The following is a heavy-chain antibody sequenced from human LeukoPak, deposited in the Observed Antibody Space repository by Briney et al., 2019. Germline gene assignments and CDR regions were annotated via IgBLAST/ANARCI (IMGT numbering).Heavy chain of an antibody. CDR3: ARVLYYYDSSGYYYASPTKYYFDY. CDR2: IYNSGST. Sequence: SETLSLTCTVSGGSISSSSYYWGWIRQSPGKGLEWIGNIYNSGSTYYNPSLKSRVTISVDTSKNQFSLKLSSVTAADTAVYYCARVLYYYDSSGYYYASPTKYYFDYWGQGTLVTVSS. V-gene: IGHV4-39*01. CDR1: GGSISSSSYY. J-gene: IGHJ4*02. D-gene: IGHD3-22*01.